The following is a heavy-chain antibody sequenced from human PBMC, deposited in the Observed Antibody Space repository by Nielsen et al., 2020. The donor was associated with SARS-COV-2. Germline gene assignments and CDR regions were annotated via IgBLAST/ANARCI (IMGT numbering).Heavy chain of an antibody. CDR2: ISNTGSTI. V-gene: IGHV3-11*04. CDR3: AGSSAWYGEQFYFEY. J-gene: IGHJ4*02. CDR1: GGSISSGGYY. Sequence: LSLTCTVSGGSISSGGYYWNWIRQAPGKGLEWISYISNTGSTIYYADSVRGRFTISRDNAKTSLYLQMNSLRADDTAVYFCAGSSAWYGEQFYFEYWGQGTLVTVSS. D-gene: IGHD6-19*01.